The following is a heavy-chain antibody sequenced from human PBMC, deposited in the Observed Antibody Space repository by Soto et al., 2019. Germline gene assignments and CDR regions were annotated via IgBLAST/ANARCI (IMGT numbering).Heavy chain of an antibody. CDR2: IYYSGST. V-gene: IGHV4-59*08. CDR3: ASPGGSQRGYDAFDI. CDR1: GGSISRYY. J-gene: IGHJ3*02. Sequence: SETLSLTCTVSGGSISRYYWSSIWQPPGKGLEWIGYIYYSGSTNYNPSLKSRVTISVDTSKNQFSLKLSSVTAADTAVYYCASPGGSQRGYDAFDIWGQGTMVTVS. D-gene: IGHD3-10*01.